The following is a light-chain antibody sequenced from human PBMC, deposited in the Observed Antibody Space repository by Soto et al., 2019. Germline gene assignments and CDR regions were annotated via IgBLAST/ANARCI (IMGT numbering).Light chain of an antibody. CDR1: SSDVGGYNY. V-gene: IGLV2-14*01. J-gene: IGLJ1*01. CDR2: EVN. Sequence: QSALTQPASVSGSPGQSITISCTGTSSDVGGYNYVSWYQQHPGKAPKLMIYEVNNRPSGVSIRFSGSKSGNVASLTISGLQAEDEADYYCNSYTSSITYVFGPGTKLTVL. CDR3: NSYTSSITYV.